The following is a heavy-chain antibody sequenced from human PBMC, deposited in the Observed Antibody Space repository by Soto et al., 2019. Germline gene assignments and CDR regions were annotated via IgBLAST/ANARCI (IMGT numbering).Heavy chain of an antibody. CDR2: ISYDGSNK. Sequence: QVQLVESGGGVVQPGRSLRLFCAASGFTFSTYGMHWVRQAPGKGLEWVAVISYDGSNKYYADSVKGRFTISRDNSKKXLYLQMNSMRAEDTAVYYCARVVPAAMYYYYGMDVWGQGTTVTVSS. D-gene: IGHD2-2*01. V-gene: IGHV3-30*03. CDR1: GFTFSTYG. J-gene: IGHJ6*02. CDR3: ARVVPAAMYYYYGMDV.